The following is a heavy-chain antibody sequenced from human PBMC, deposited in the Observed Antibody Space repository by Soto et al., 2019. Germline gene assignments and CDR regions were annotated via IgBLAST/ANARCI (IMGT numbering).Heavy chain of an antibody. D-gene: IGHD1-1*01. CDR2: LNPMSDGS. J-gene: IGHJ3*01. CDR1: GYIFTGYN. CDR3: ARGTLRNDAYDF. V-gene: IGHV1-2*02. Sequence: QVQLLQSGADVKKPGASVKVSCETSGYIFTGYNMHWVRQAPGQGLEWMGWLNPMSDGSYSAQKFRGRVIMTGDTSTSTAYLEVTGLTSDDTAVYFCARGTLRNDAYDFWGQGTLVTVSP.